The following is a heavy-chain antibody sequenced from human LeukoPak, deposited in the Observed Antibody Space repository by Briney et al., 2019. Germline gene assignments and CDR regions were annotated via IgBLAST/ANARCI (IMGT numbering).Heavy chain of an antibody. Sequence: ASVKVSCKASGYTFTSYDINWVRQATGQGLEWMGWMNPNSGNTGYAQKFQGRVTMTRNTSISTAYMELSSLRSEDTAVYYCGIAAADYYYYGMDVWGQGTTVTVSS. V-gene: IGHV1-8*01. CDR2: MNPNSGNT. D-gene: IGHD6-13*01. CDR1: GYTFTSYD. CDR3: GIAAADYYYYGMDV. J-gene: IGHJ6*02.